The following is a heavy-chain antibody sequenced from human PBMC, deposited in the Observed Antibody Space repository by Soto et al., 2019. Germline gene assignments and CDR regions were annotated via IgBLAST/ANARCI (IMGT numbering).Heavy chain of an antibody. D-gene: IGHD6-19*01. J-gene: IGHJ4*02. CDR2: ISYDGSNK. CDR1: GFTFSSYA. CDR3: AREPVPAFVAAYSFDY. V-gene: IGHV3-30-3*01. Sequence: QVQLVESGGGVVQPGRSLRLSCAASGFTFSSYAMHWVRKAPGKGLEWVAVISYDGSNKYNSDSVKGRFTISRDNSKNTLYLQMHSLRAEDTAGYYWAREPVPAFVAAYSFDYVGQGTLVTVSS.